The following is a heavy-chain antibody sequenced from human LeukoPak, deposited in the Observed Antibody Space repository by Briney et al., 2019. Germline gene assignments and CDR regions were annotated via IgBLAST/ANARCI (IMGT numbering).Heavy chain of an antibody. Sequence: GGSLRLSCAASGFTFSSYGMHWVRQAPGKGLEWVAVISYDGSNKYYADSVKGRFTISRDNSKNSLYLQMNSLRAEDTAVYYCARDPYSGSYGNYYYYFMDVWGKGTTVTISS. CDR3: ARDPYSGSYGNYYYYFMDV. CDR1: GFTFSSYG. CDR2: ISYDGSNK. D-gene: IGHD1-26*01. J-gene: IGHJ6*03. V-gene: IGHV3-30*03.